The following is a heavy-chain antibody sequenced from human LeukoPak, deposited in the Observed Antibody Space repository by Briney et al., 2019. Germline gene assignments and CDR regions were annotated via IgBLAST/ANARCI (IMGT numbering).Heavy chain of an antibody. Sequence: GGSLRLSCAASGFTFSSYGMHWVRQAPGKGLEWVAVISYDGSNKYYADSVKGRFTISRDNSKNTLYLQMNSLRAEDTAVYYCAKAAAGPYDAFDIWGQGTMVTVSS. V-gene: IGHV3-30*18. D-gene: IGHD6-13*01. CDR2: ISYDGSNK. J-gene: IGHJ3*02. CDR3: AKAAAGPYDAFDI. CDR1: GFTFSSYG.